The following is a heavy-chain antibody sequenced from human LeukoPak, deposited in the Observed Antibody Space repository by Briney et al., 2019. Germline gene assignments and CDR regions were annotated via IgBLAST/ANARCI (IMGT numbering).Heavy chain of an antibody. CDR3: TKDRRLAAGTQWFDP. V-gene: IGHV3-23*01. CDR2: ISGSGGST. Sequence: QTGGSLRLSCAASGFTFSSYAMSWVRQAPGKGLEWVSAISGSGGSTYYADSVKGRFTISRDNSKNTLYLQMNSLRAEDTAVYYCTKDRRLAAGTQWFDPWGQGTLVTVSS. D-gene: IGHD6-13*01. J-gene: IGHJ5*02. CDR1: GFTFSSYA.